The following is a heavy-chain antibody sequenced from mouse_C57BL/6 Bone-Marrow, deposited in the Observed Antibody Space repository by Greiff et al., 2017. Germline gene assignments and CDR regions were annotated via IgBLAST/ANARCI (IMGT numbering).Heavy chain of an antibody. CDR2: IYPRSGNT. Sequence: QVQLQQSGAELARPGASVKLSCKASGYTFTSYGISWVKQRTGQGLEWIGEIYPRSGNTYYNEKFKGKATLTADKSSSTAYMGLRSLTSEDSAVYFCAREGQLRLRFAYWGQGTLVTVSA. J-gene: IGHJ3*01. CDR1: GYTFTSYG. D-gene: IGHD3-2*02. V-gene: IGHV1-81*01. CDR3: AREGQLRLRFAY.